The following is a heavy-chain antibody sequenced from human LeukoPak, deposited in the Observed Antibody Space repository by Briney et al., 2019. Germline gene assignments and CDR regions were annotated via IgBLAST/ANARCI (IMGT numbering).Heavy chain of an antibody. CDR3: ARDKGRSSGYYYY. D-gene: IGHD3-22*01. Sequence: GGSLRLSCAASGFTFSSYAMSWVRQAPGKGLEWVSVIYSGGSTYYADSVKGRFTISRDNSKNTLYLQMNSLRAEDTAVYYCARDKGRSSGYYYYWGQGTLVTVSS. V-gene: IGHV3-53*01. CDR1: GFTFSSYA. J-gene: IGHJ4*02. CDR2: IYSGGST.